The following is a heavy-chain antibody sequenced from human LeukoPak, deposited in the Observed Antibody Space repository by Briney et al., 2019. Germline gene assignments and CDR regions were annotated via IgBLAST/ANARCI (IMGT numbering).Heavy chain of an antibody. Sequence: ASVKVSCKASGGTFSSYAISWVRQAPGQGLEWMGGIIPIFGTANYAQKFQGRVTMTRNTSISTAYMELSSLRSEDTAVYYCARAYVGLPAAIPVFPLYYYYGMDVWGQGTTVTVSS. CDR3: ARAYVGLPAAIPVFPLYYYYGMDV. CDR2: IIPIFGTA. J-gene: IGHJ6*02. V-gene: IGHV1-69*05. CDR1: GGTFSSYA. D-gene: IGHD2-2*02.